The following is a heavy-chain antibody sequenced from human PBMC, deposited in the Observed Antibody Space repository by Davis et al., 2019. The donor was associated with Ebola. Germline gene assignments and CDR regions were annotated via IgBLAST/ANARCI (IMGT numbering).Heavy chain of an antibody. V-gene: IGHV3-23*01. CDR1: GFTFTNYA. CDR3: AKDLSFDFWSGYYYYGVDV. D-gene: IGHD3-3*01. CDR2: ISGSGYNT. J-gene: IGHJ6*02. Sequence: PGGSLRLSCEASGFTFTNYAMSWVRQGPGQGLEWVAGISGSGYNTYHADSVKGRFTISRDNSKNTLYLQLNSLRAEDTAVYYCAKDLSFDFWSGYYYYGVDVWGQGTTVTVSS.